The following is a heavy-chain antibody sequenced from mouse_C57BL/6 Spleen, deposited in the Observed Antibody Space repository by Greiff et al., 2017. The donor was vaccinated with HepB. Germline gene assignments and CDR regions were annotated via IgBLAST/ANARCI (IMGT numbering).Heavy chain of an antibody. CDR1: GYSFTGYY. D-gene: IGHD1-1*01. Sequence: VQLQQSGPELVKPGASVKISCKASGYSFTGYYMNWVKQSPEKSLEWIGEINPSTGGTTYNQKFKAKATLTVDKSSSTAYMQLKSLTSEDSAVYYCAKDGSSPFDYWGQGTTLTVSS. V-gene: IGHV1-42*01. CDR2: INPSTGGT. CDR3: AKDGSSPFDY. J-gene: IGHJ2*01.